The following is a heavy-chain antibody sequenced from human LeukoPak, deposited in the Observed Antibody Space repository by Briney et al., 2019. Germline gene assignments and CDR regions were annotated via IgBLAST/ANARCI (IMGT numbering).Heavy chain of an antibody. Sequence: AGGSLRLSCAASGFTFSSYGMHWVRQAPGKGLEWVAVILDDGSNKYYADSVKGRFTISRDNSKNTLYLQMNSPRVEDTAVYYCAKEGWRLLPYYWGQGTPVTVSS. CDR1: GFTFSSYG. J-gene: IGHJ4*02. D-gene: IGHD3-22*01. CDR2: ILDDGSNK. CDR3: AKEGWRLLPYY. V-gene: IGHV3-30*18.